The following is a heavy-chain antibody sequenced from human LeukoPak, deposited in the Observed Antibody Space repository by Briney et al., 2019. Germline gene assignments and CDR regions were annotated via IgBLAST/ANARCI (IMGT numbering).Heavy chain of an antibody. V-gene: IGHV3-23*01. CDR1: GFTFSSYA. CDR3: AKDPWGGQRLVQGYFDY. D-gene: IGHD6-13*01. CDR2: IGGSGGGT. Sequence: GVSLRLSCAASGFTFSSYAMRWVRRAPGKGLEGVSAIGGSGGGTFYADSVRGRFTITRDNSKNTLYLQMNSLRGEDTAVYYCAKDPWGGQRLVQGYFDYWGQGTLVTVSS. J-gene: IGHJ4*02.